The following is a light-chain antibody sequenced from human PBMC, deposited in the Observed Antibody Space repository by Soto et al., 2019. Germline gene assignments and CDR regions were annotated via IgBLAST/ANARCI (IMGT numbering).Light chain of an antibody. Sequence: QSVLTQPPSVSGAPGQRVTISCTGSSSNIGAGYDVHWYHQLPGTAPKLLIYGNTNRPSGVPDRFSGSKSGTSASLAITWLQAEDDADYYCQSYDSSLSGYVFGAEPKLTVL. CDR1: SSNIGAGYD. CDR2: GNT. J-gene: IGLJ1*01. CDR3: QSYDSSLSGYV. V-gene: IGLV1-40*01.